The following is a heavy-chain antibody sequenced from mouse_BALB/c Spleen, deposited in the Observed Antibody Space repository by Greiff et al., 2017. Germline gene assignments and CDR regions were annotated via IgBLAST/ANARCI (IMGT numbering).Heavy chain of an antibody. Sequence: VQLQQPGAELVRPGASVKLSCKASGYTFTSYWINWVKQRPGQGLEWIGNIYPSDSYTNYNQKFKDKATLTVDKSSSTAYMQLSSLTSEDSAVYYCASSPPDYYGSSFAYWGQGTLVTVSA. CDR2: IYPSDSYT. J-gene: IGHJ3*01. CDR3: ASSPPDYYGSSFAY. CDR1: GYTFTSYW. V-gene: IGHV1-69*02. D-gene: IGHD1-1*01.